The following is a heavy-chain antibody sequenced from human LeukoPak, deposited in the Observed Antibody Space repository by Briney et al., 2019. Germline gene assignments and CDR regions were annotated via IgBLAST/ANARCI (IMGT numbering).Heavy chain of an antibody. V-gene: IGHV4-4*09. J-gene: IGHJ3*02. CDR2: IYTTGST. Sequence: SETLSLTCSVSGGSISSYFWSWIRQPPGKGLEWIGYIYTTGSTNYNPSVKSRVTLSLDTSKSQFSLRLSSVTAADTAVYYCARLDGNLDAFDIWAKGQWSPSLQ. CDR1: GGSISSYF. CDR3: ARLDGNLDAFDI. D-gene: IGHD1-14*01.